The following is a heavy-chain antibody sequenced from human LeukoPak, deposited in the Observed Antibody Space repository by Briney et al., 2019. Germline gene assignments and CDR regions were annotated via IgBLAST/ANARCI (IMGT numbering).Heavy chain of an antibody. D-gene: IGHD1-26*01. J-gene: IGHJ5*02. V-gene: IGHV4-61*02. CDR1: GDSFSSVSYD. Sequence: PSETLSLTCTVSGDSFSSVSYDWSWIRQPAGKGLEWIGRIYATGSTNYNPSLKSRVTISVDTSKNQFSLKLSSVTAADTAVYYCARGGLLNWFDPWGQGTLVTVSS. CDR3: ARGGLLNWFDP. CDR2: IYATGST.